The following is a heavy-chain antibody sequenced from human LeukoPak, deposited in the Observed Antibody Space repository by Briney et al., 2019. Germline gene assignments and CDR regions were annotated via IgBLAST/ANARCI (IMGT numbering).Heavy chain of an antibody. CDR2: ISWDGGIT. Sequence: PGESLRLSCAASGFTFHHYSTHWVRQPPGKGLEWVSLISWDGGITYYADSVRGRFTISRDNSKNSLSLEMNSLRTEDTALYYCAKDSNTGGYSFGSWGQGTLVTVTS. J-gene: IGHJ4*02. CDR3: AKDSNTGGYSFGS. V-gene: IGHV3-43*01. CDR1: GFTFHHYS. D-gene: IGHD5-12*01.